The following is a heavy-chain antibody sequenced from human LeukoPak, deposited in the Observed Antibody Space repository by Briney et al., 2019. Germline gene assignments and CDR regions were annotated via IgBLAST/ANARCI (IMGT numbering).Heavy chain of an antibody. CDR3: PKALYAYGYMRFGN. D-gene: IGHD5-18*01. CDR1: GFTFVSYA. J-gene: IGHJ4*02. Sequence: PGGSLRLSCAASGFTFVSYAMTWVRQAPGKGLEWVSAINGGGDTTYYADSVKGRFTVSRDRSTNTLFLQRSSLRAEDSAMYYCPKALYAYGYMRFGNCGQTTLVTVSS. V-gene: IGHV3-23*01. CDR2: INGGGDTT.